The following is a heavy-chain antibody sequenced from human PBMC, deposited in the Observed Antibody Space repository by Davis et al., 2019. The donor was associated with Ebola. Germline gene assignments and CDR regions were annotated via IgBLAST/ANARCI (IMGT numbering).Heavy chain of an antibody. Sequence: PSETLSLTCGVYGGSFSGYYWSWIRQPPGKGLEWIGEINHSGSANYNPSLKSRVTISVDTSKNQFSLKLSSVTAADTAVYYCAGEEKYSSSSPIDYWGQGTLVTVSS. CDR3: AGEEKYSSSSPIDY. V-gene: IGHV4-34*01. D-gene: IGHD6-6*01. CDR2: INHSGSA. J-gene: IGHJ4*02. CDR1: GGSFSGYY.